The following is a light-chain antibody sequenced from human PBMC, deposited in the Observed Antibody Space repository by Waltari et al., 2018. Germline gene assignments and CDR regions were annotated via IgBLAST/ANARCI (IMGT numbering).Light chain of an antibody. CDR2: DVT. Sequence: SALTQPRSVSGSPGQSVTISCTGTGSDVGDYNSVSWYQPHPGKAPKLVIYDVTKRPSGVPDRFSGSKSGNSASLAVSGLQAEDEADYYCCSYAGTWVFGGGTKLTVL. CDR3: CSYAGTWV. CDR1: GSDVGDYNS. J-gene: IGLJ3*02. V-gene: IGLV2-11*01.